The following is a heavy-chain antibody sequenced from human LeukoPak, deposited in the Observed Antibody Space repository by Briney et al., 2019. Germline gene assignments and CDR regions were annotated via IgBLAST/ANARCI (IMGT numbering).Heavy chain of an antibody. Sequence: SETLSLTCTVSGGSISSYYWSWIRQPPGKGLEWIGYIYYSGSTNYNPSLKSRVTISVDTSKNQFSLKLSSVTAADTALYYCARHERGYAYYFDYWGQGTLVTVSS. CDR3: ARHERGYAYYFDY. CDR2: IYYSGST. V-gene: IGHV4-59*08. CDR1: GGSISSYY. J-gene: IGHJ4*02. D-gene: IGHD5-12*01.